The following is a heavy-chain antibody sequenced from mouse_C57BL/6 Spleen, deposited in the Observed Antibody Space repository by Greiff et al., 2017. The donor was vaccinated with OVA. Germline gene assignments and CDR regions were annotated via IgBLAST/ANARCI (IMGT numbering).Heavy chain of an antibody. Sequence: QVQLQQSGAELMKPGASVKLSCPATGYTFTGYWIEWVKQRPGHGLEWIGEILPGSGSTNYNEKFKGKATFTADKSSNTAYMQLSSLTTEDSAIYYCARSPYDYNWYFDVWGTGTTVTVSS. CDR3: ARSPYDYNWYFDV. CDR1: GYTFTGYW. CDR2: ILPGSGST. D-gene: IGHD2-4*01. V-gene: IGHV1-9*01. J-gene: IGHJ1*03.